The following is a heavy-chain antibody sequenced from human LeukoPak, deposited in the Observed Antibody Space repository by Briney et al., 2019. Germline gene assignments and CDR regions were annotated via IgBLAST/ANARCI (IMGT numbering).Heavy chain of an antibody. J-gene: IGHJ3*02. CDR2: IYHSGST. V-gene: IGHV4-38-2*02. Sequence: SETLSLTCAVSGYSISSGYYWGWIRQPPGKGLEWIGSIYHSGSTYYNPSLKSRVTMSVDTSKNQFSLKLSSVTAADTAVYYCARDGSEVAFDIWGQGTMVTVSS. D-gene: IGHD2-2*03. CDR3: ARDGSEVAFDI. CDR1: GYSISSGYY.